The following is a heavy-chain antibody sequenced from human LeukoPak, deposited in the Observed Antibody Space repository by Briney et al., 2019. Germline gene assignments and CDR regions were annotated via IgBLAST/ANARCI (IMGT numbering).Heavy chain of an antibody. J-gene: IGHJ4*02. CDR3: ATVSGSYYVFDY. CDR1: GYTFTSYD. D-gene: IGHD1-26*01. Sequence: GASVKVSCKASGYTFTSYDINWVRQATGQGLEWMGWMNPNSGNTGYAQKFQGRVTMTRNTSISTAYMELSSLRSEDTAVYYCATVSGSYYVFDYWGQGTLVTVSS. CDR2: MNPNSGNT. V-gene: IGHV1-8*01.